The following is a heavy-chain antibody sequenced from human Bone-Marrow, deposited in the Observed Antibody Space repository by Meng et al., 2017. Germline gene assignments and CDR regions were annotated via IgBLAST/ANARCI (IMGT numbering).Heavy chain of an antibody. Sequence: QVQLQEAGPGPVKPSGTLSLTCAVSGGSISCSNWWGWGRQPPGKGLEWIGEIYHSGSTNYNPSLKSRVTISVDKSKNQFSLKLSSVTAADTAVYYCASFPPPGKQWLVTDYWGQGTLVTVSS. CDR3: ASFPPPGKQWLVTDY. V-gene: IGHV4-4*02. D-gene: IGHD6-19*01. J-gene: IGHJ4*02. CDR1: GGSISCSNW. CDR2: IYHSGST.